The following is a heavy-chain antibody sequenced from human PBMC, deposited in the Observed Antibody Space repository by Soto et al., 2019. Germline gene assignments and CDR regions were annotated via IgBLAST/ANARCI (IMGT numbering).Heavy chain of an antibody. CDR3: AREAPYYDFWSGAPFDP. J-gene: IGHJ5*02. V-gene: IGHV3-30-3*01. CDR1: GFTFSSYA. D-gene: IGHD3-3*01. Sequence: QVQLVESGGGVVQPGRSLRLSCAASGFTFSSYAMHWVRQAPGKGLEWVAVISYDGSDKYYADSVKCRFTISRDNSKNTLYLQMNSLRAEDTAVYYCAREAPYYDFWSGAPFDPWGQGTLVTVSS. CDR2: ISYDGSDK.